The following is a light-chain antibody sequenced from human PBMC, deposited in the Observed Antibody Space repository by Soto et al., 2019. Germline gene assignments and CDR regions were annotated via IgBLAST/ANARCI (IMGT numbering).Light chain of an antibody. J-gene: IGLJ1*01. CDR2: SNN. Sequence: QSVLTQPPSASGTPGQRVTISCSGSSSNIGSNTVNWYQQLPGTAPKLLIYSNNQRPSGVPDRFSGSKSGTSASLAISGLQSEDEVFYYCAAGDDSLNGLNYVWGRGSK. CDR3: AAGDDSLNGLNYV. CDR1: SSNIGSNT. V-gene: IGLV1-44*01.